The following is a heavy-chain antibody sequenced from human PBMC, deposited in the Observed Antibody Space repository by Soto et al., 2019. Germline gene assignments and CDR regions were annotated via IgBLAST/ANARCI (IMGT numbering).Heavy chain of an antibody. V-gene: IGHV1-69*01. CDR1: GGTFSSYA. CDR2: IIPIFGTA. J-gene: IGHJ6*02. Sequence: SVKVSCKASGGTFSSYAISWVRQAPGQGLEWMGGIIPIFGTANYAQKFQGRVTITADESTSTAYMELSSLRSEDTAVYYCARDSDGTTPLYGMDVWGQGTTVTVSS. CDR3: ARDSDGTTPLYGMDV. D-gene: IGHD4-17*01.